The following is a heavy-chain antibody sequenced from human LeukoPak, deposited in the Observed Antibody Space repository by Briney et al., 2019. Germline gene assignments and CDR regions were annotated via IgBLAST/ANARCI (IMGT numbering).Heavy chain of an antibody. CDR2: INPSGGST. CDR3: ARETESSIYYDGSGYPYMDV. J-gene: IGHJ6*03. V-gene: IGHV1-46*01. CDR1: GYTFTNYY. D-gene: IGHD3-22*01. Sequence: GASVKVSCKASGYTFTNYYMHWVRQAPGQGLEWMGIINPSGGSTSYAQKFQGRVTMTRDMSTSTVYMELSSLRSEDTAVYYCARETESSIYYDGSGYPYMDVWGKGTTVTVSS.